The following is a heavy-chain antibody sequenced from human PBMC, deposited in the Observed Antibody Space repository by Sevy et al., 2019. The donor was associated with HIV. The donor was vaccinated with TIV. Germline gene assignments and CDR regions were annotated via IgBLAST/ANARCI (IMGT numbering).Heavy chain of an antibody. D-gene: IGHD3-16*01. J-gene: IGHJ6*02. V-gene: IGHV3-21*01. CDR1: GFTFSSYT. CDR2: ISSSGTYI. CDR3: ARSSRGGMAGMDV. Sequence: GGSLRLSCAASGFTFSSYTMNWVRQAPGKGLEWVSCISSSGTYIYYADSLKGRFTISRDNAKNSLYLQMNSLRAEDTAVYYCARSSRGGMAGMDVWGQGTTVTVSS.